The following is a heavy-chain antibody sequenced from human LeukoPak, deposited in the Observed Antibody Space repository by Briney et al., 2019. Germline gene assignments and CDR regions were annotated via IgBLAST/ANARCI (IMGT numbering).Heavy chain of an antibody. V-gene: IGHV1-69*13. CDR1: GGTFSSYA. D-gene: IGHD3-16*01. CDR3: ARDFGEDGAYGMDV. Sequence: SVKVSCKASGGTFSSYAISWVRQAPGQGLEWMGGIIPIFGTANYAQKFQGRVTITADESTSTAYMVLSSLRSEDTAVYYCARDFGEDGAYGMDVWGQGTTVTVSS. CDR2: IIPIFGTA. J-gene: IGHJ6*02.